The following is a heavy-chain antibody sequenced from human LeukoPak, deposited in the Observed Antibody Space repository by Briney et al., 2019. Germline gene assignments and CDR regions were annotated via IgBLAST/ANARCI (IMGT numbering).Heavy chain of an antibody. CDR3: ARVTFXIDRRYYYDSSGYLNWFDP. J-gene: IGHJ5*02. CDR2: IIPIFGTA. V-gene: IGHV1-69*05. D-gene: IGHD3-22*01. CDR1: GGTFSSYA. Sequence: SVKVSCKASGGTFSSYAISWVRQAPGQGLEWMGGIIPIFGTANYAQKFQGRVTITTDESTSTAYMELSSLRSEDTAVYYCARVTFXIDRRYYYDSSGYLNWFDPWGQGTLVTVSS.